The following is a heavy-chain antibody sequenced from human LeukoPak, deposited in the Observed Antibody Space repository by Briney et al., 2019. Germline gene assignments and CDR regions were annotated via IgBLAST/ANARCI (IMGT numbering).Heavy chain of an antibody. Sequence: HPGGSLRLSCAASGFTFSDYYMSWIRQAPGKGLEWVANIKQDGSEKYYVDSVKGRFTISRDNAKNSLYLQMNSLRAEDTAVYYCARDRDWYSFDSWGQGTLVTVSS. CDR3: ARDRDWYSFDS. D-gene: IGHD6-19*01. CDR2: IKQDGSEK. J-gene: IGHJ4*02. CDR1: GFTFSDYY. V-gene: IGHV3-7*03.